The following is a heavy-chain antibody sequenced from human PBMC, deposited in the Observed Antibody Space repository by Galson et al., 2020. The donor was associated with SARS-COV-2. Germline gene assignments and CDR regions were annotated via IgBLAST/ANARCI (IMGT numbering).Heavy chain of an antibody. CDR1: GGSMRSNNYY. D-gene: IGHD3-22*01. V-gene: IGHV4-39*07. CDR3: ARDPYYYDNRGYYLITPPDY. Sequence: ASETLYLTCTVSGGSMRSNNYYWCWVRQPPGKGQEWLGSIYYSGSTYYTPSLKSRVTISIDMSKNQFSLNLISVTAADTAVYYCARDPYYYDNRGYYLITPPDYWGQGTLVTVSS. CDR2: IYYSGST. J-gene: IGHJ4*02.